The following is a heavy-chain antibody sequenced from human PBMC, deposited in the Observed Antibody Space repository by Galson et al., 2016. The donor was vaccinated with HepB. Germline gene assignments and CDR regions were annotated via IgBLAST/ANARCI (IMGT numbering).Heavy chain of an antibody. V-gene: IGHV4-39*01. CDR3: ARHAGTSYENYYMDV. J-gene: IGHJ6*03. Sequence: SETLSLTCTVSGDSISNVYYWSWIRQPPGKGLEWIASIYYSGTSYYKPSLTSRVTISVDTSKSQFSLKVRSVTAADTAVYYCARHAGTSYENYYMDVWGRGTTVAVSS. CDR1: GDSISNVYY. CDR2: IYYSGTS. D-gene: IGHD1-7*01.